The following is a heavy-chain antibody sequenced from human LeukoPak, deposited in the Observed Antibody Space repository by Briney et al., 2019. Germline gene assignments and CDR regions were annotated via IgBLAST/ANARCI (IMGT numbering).Heavy chain of an antibody. D-gene: IGHD3-3*01. Sequence: PSETLSLTCAVSGVSISTNTWWSWVRQTPGKGLEWIGEIFHSESANSNPSLESRLTISLDKSKNHFSLELTSVTAADTALYFCAREIFGARAVEYWGQGILVTVSS. V-gene: IGHV4-4*02. CDR3: AREIFGARAVEY. CDR2: IFHSESA. CDR1: GVSISTNTW. J-gene: IGHJ4*02.